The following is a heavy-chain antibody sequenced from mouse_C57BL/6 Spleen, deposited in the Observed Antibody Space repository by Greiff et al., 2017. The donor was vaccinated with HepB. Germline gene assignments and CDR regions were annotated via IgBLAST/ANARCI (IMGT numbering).Heavy chain of an antibody. V-gene: IGHV1-81*01. J-gene: IGHJ4*01. Sequence: VQLQQSGAELARPGASVKLSCKASGYTFTSYGISWVKQRTGQGLEWIGEIYPRSGNTYYNEQFKGKATLTADKSSSTAYMKLRSLTSEDCAVFFCARRPTGDYYAMDYWGQGTSVTVSS. CDR2: IYPRSGNT. CDR1: GYTFTSYG. CDR3: ARRPTGDYYAMDY. D-gene: IGHD4-1*01.